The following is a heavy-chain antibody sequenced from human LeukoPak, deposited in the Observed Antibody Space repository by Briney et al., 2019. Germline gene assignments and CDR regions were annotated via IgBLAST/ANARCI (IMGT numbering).Heavy chain of an antibody. J-gene: IGHJ4*02. CDR2: IKQDGSEK. D-gene: IGHD3-10*01. CDR3: ARDRGSQDY. V-gene: IGHV3-7*05. CDR1: GFTFSTFW. Sequence: GGSLRLSCAASGFTFSTFWMSWVRQAPGKGLEWVDNIKQDGSEKYYVDSVKGRFTISRDNAKNSLYLQMNSLRAEDTAVYYCARDRGSQDYWGQGTLVTVSS.